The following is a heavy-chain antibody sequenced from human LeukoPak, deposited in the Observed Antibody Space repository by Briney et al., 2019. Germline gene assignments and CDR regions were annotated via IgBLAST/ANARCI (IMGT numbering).Heavy chain of an antibody. D-gene: IGHD2-15*01. V-gene: IGHV3-30*04. CDR1: GFTFSSYT. CDR3: AREGTIRLGYCSGGSCYGPYYFDY. J-gene: IGHJ4*02. Sequence: GRSLRLSCADSGFTFSSYTMHWVRQAPGKGLEGVAVISYDGSNKYYADSVKGRFTISRDNSKNTLYLQMNSLRAEDTAVYYCAREGTIRLGYCSGGSCYGPYYFDYWGQGTLVTVSS. CDR2: ISYDGSNK.